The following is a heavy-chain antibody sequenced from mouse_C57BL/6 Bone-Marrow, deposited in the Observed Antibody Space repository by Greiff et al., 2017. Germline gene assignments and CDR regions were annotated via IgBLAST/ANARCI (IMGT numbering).Heavy chain of an antibody. J-gene: IGHJ1*03. D-gene: IGHD1-1*01. CDR1: GYAFSSYW. Sequence: QVQLQQSGAELVKPGASVKISCKASGYAFSSYWMNWVKQRPGKGLEWIGQIYPGDGDTNYNGKFKGKATLTADKSSRTAYMQLSSLTSEDSAVYFCARGAYYYGSSYDWYFDVWGTGTTVAVSS. CDR3: ARGAYYYGSSYDWYFDV. CDR2: IYPGDGDT. V-gene: IGHV1-80*01.